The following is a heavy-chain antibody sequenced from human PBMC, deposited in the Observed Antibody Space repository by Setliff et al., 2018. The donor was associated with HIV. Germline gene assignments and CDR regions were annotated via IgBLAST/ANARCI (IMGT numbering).Heavy chain of an antibody. Sequence: ASVKVSCKASGDSLSSQYFHWVRQAPGQEHEWMGIIDPSGESINYKQRCQGRVTMTRDTSTNTVYMELSSLTSGDTAMYYCVSPMRVSQAFDIWGQGTMVTVSS. CDR2: IDPSGESI. CDR3: VSPMRVSQAFDI. CDR1: GDSLSSQY. V-gene: IGHV1-46*01. J-gene: IGHJ3*02.